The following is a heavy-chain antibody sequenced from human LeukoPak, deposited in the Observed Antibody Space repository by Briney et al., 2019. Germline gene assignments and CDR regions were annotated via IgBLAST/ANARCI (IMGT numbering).Heavy chain of an antibody. CDR3: AGGASITGTTIIRALNWFDP. Sequence: SETLSLTCAVYGGSFSGYYWSWIRQPPGKGLEWIGEINHSGSTNYNPSLKSRVTISVDTSKNQFSLKLSSVTAADTAVYYCAGGASITGTTIIRALNWFDPWGQGTLVTVSS. CDR2: INHSGST. D-gene: IGHD1-7*01. CDR1: GGSFSGYY. J-gene: IGHJ5*02. V-gene: IGHV4-34*01.